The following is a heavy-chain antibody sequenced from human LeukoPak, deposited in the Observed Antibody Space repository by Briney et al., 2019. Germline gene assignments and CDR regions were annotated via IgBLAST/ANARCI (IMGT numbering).Heavy chain of an antibody. D-gene: IGHD2-15*01. Sequence: GGSLRLSCAASGFTFSSYGMHWVRQAPGKGLEWVAVIWYDGSNKYYADSVKGRFTISRDNSKNTLYLQMNSLRAEDTAVYYCARTRSGGSCVDHWGQGTLVTVSS. J-gene: IGHJ4*02. CDR1: GFTFSSYG. CDR3: ARTRSGGSCVDH. V-gene: IGHV3-33*01. CDR2: IWYDGSNK.